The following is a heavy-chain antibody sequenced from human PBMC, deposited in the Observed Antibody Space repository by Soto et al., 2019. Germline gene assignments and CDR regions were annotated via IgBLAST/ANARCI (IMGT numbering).Heavy chain of an antibody. CDR2: ISSSGSTI. J-gene: IGHJ6*02. CDR1: GFTFSDYY. Sequence: QVQLVESGGGLVKPGGSLRLSCAASGFTFSDYYMSWIRQAPGKGLEWVSYISSSGSTIYYADSVKGRFTISRDNAKNSLYLQMNSLRAEDTAVYYCARGGQYSSSSVLYYYYGMDVWGQGTTVTVSS. V-gene: IGHV3-11*01. CDR3: ARGGQYSSSSVLYYYYGMDV. D-gene: IGHD6-6*01.